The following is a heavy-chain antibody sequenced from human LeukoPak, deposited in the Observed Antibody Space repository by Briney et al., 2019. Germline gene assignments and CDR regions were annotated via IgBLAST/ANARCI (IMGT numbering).Heavy chain of an antibody. V-gene: IGHV4-38-2*02. D-gene: IGHD3-10*01. CDR3: ARESSAIWFGEFTSFDY. Sequence: SETLSLTCTVSGYSISSGYYWGWIRQPPGKGLEWIGSIYHSGSTYYNPSLKSRVTISVDTSKNQFSLKLSSVTAADTAVYYCARESSAIWFGEFTSFDYWGQGTLVTVSS. CDR1: GYSISSGYY. CDR2: IYHSGST. J-gene: IGHJ4*02.